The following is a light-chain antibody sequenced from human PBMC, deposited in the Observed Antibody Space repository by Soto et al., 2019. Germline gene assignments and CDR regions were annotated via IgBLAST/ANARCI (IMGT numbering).Light chain of an antibody. Sequence: DIQMTQSPSSLSASVGDRVTITCRASQSISSYLNWYQQKPGKAPKLLIYAASSLQIGVPSRFSGSGSGTYFTLTISSLQPEDFASYYCQQSYSTLWTFGQGTKVEIK. CDR3: QQSYSTLWT. J-gene: IGKJ1*01. CDR1: QSISSY. CDR2: AAS. V-gene: IGKV1-39*01.